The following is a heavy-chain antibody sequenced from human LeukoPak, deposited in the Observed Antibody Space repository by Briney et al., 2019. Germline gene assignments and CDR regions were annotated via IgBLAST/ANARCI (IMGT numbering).Heavy chain of an antibody. J-gene: IGHJ4*02. D-gene: IGHD3-9*01. V-gene: IGHV5-51*01. Sequence: GESLKISRKGSGYSFTSYWIGWVRQMPGKGLEWMGIIYPGDSDTRYSPSFQGQVTISADKSISTAYLQWSSLKASDTAMYYCARVREYYDILTGYYLDYWGQGTLVTVSS. CDR2: IYPGDSDT. CDR1: GYSFTSYW. CDR3: ARVREYYDILTGYYLDY.